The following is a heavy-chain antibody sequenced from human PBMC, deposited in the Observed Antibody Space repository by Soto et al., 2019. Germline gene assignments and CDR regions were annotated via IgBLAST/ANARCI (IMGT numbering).Heavy chain of an antibody. CDR2: ISSGSAFI. V-gene: IGHV3-21*01. D-gene: IGHD1-26*01. Sequence: EVQVVESGGGLVKPGGSLRLSCNFTFSMYSMNWVRQAPGKGLEWVASISSGSAFIKYADSVKGRFSISRDNAKNSVSLQMNSLRAEDTAMYYCTRDQGVSYGSWFDPWGRGTLVTVSS. CDR1: TFSMYS. CDR3: TRDQGVSYGSWFDP. J-gene: IGHJ5*02.